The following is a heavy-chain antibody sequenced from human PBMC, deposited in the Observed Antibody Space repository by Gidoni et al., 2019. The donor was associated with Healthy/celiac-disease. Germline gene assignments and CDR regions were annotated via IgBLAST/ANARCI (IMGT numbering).Heavy chain of an antibody. CDR1: GGSVSSGSYY. CDR3: ARDRNGSGSYYYYYYGMDV. D-gene: IGHD3-10*01. Sequence: QVQLQESGPGLVKPSETLSLTCPVSGGSVSSGSYYWNWLRQPPGKGLEWIGYIYYSGSTNYNPSLKSRVTISVDTSKNQFSLKMSSVTAADTAGYYCARDRNGSGSYYYYYYGMDVWGQGTTVTVSS. CDR2: IYYSGST. J-gene: IGHJ6*02. V-gene: IGHV4-61*01.